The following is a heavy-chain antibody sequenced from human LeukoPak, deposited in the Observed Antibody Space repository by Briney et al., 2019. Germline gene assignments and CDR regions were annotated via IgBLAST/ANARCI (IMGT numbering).Heavy chain of an antibody. CDR2: INWNSVNI. CDR1: GFTFDNYA. V-gene: IGHV3-9*01. D-gene: IGHD3-22*01. CDR3: ARGRTNYYDSSGYFADDY. J-gene: IGHJ4*02. Sequence: PGGSLRLSCVASGFTFDNYAMHWVRQTPGKGLEWVSGINWNSVNIGDADSVKGRFTISRDNAKNSLYLQMNSLRAEDTALYYCARGRTNYYDSSGYFADDYWGQGTLVTVSS.